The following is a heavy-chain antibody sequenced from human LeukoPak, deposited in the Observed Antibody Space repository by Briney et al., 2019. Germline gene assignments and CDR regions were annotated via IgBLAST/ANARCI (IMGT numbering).Heavy chain of an antibody. V-gene: IGHV3-30*04. J-gene: IGHJ4*02. CDR2: ISSDGNDK. CDR1: GYFFKSYA. Sequence: PGGSLRLSCAASGYFFKSYAIHWVRQAPGKGLEWVAIISSDGNDKYYADAVKGRITISRDNSKNTVSLQMNSLRTEDTAVYYCANLGEWLRSPFDYWGQGTLVTVSS. CDR3: ANLGEWLRSPFDY. D-gene: IGHD5-12*01.